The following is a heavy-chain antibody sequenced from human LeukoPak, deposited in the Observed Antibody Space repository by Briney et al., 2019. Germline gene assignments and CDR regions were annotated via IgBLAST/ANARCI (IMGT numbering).Heavy chain of an antibody. V-gene: IGHV4-39*01. CDR2: IYYSGST. CDR1: GGSISSSSYY. J-gene: IGHJ4*02. CDR3: AAIAAATREFDY. Sequence: SETLSLTCTVSGGSISSSSYYWGWIRQPPGKGLEWIGSIYYSGSTYYNPSLKSRVTISVDTSKNQFSLKLSSVTAADTAVYYCAAIAAATREFDYWGQGTLVTVSS. D-gene: IGHD6-13*01.